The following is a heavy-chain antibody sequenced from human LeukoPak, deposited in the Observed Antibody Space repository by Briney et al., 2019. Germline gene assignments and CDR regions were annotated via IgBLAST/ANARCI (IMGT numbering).Heavy chain of an antibody. CDR3: AKDSHWILFDD. CDR1: GFTFTTYG. J-gene: IGHJ4*02. V-gene: IGHV3-23*01. CDR2: IGGSGTRT. D-gene: IGHD2-2*03. Sequence: GGSLRLSCSASGFTFTTYGMNWVRQAPGKGLEWVSGIGGSGTRTYYADSVRGRFTISRDNSKNTLYLQMNSLRDEDTAVYYCAKDSHWILFDDWGQGTLVTVSS.